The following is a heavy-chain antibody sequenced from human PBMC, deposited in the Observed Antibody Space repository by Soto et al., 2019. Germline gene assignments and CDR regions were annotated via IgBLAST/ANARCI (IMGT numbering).Heavy chain of an antibody. CDR3: ARAYYFDSGGPLYYHNGMGV. Sequence: PGGSLRLSCAASGFTFSSYSMNWVRQAPGKGLEWVSSISSSSGYIYYTDSVKGRFTISRDNAKNSLYLQMNSLRAEDTAVYYCARAYYFDSGGPLYYHNGMGVWGQWTTVTVSS. V-gene: IGHV3-21*01. CDR2: ISSSSGYI. J-gene: IGHJ6*02. D-gene: IGHD3-22*01. CDR1: GFTFSSYS.